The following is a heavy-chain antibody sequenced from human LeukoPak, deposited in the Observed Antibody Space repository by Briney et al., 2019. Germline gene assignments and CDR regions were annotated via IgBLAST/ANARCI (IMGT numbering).Heavy chain of an antibody. CDR3: AKCSGGSCYYDAFDI. CDR2: ISGSGGST. J-gene: IGHJ3*02. Sequence: GGSLRLSCAASGFTFSSYAMSWVRQAPGKGLEWVSAISGSGGSTYYADSVKGRFTISRDNSKNTLYPQMNSLRAEDTAVYYCAKCSGGSCYYDAFDIWGQGTMVTVSS. CDR1: GFTFSSYA. D-gene: IGHD2-15*01. V-gene: IGHV3-23*01.